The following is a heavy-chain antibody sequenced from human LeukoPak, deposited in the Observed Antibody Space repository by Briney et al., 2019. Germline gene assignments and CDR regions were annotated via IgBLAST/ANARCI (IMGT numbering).Heavy chain of an antibody. Sequence: SETLSLTCTVSGGSISSYYWSWIRQPAGKGLEWIGRIYTSGSNNYNPSLKSRVTMSVDTSKNQFSLKLSSVTAADTAVYYCARDPPHYYDSSGYYYEDAFDIWGQGTMVTVSS. D-gene: IGHD3-22*01. CDR3: ARDPPHYYDSSGYYYEDAFDI. J-gene: IGHJ3*02. CDR1: GGSISSYY. CDR2: IYTSGSN. V-gene: IGHV4-4*07.